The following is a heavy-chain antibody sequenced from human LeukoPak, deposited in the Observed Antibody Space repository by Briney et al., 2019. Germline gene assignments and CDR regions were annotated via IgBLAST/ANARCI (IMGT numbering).Heavy chain of an antibody. J-gene: IGHJ4*02. CDR1: GFRFSEYT. D-gene: IGHD3-16*01. Sequence: GSLRLSCAASGFRFSEYTMTWIRQPPGKGLEWIGYIYYSGSTNYNPSLKSRVTISVDTSKNQFSLKLSSVTAADTAVYYCARDIGGAQSLWGQGTLVTVSS. CDR3: ARDIGGAQSL. CDR2: IYYSGST. V-gene: IGHV4-59*01.